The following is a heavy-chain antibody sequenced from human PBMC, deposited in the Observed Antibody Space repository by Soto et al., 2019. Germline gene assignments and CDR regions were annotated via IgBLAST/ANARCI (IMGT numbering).Heavy chain of an antibody. CDR2: IVPVFGTA. CDR3: ATLQGSGTYYDDDY. Sequence: SVKVSGKASGGTSNNNANSWVRQAPGQGLEWMGGIVPVFGTANYAQKFRGRVRITADDSTRTLNMELSSLRSDDTAVYYCATLQGSGTYYDDDYWGQGTLVTVSS. CDR1: GGTSNNNA. J-gene: IGHJ4*02. V-gene: IGHV1-69*13. D-gene: IGHD3-10*01.